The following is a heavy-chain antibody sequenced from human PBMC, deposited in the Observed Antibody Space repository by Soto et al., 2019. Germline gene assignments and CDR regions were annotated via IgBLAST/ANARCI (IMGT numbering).Heavy chain of an antibody. J-gene: IGHJ4*02. D-gene: IGHD6-25*01. CDR2: ISSDGSNE. Sequence: QVQLVESGGGVVQPGRSLRLSCAAPGFTFSTYDMHWVRQAPGKGLEWVAVISSDGSNEYYADSVKGRFTISRDNSKNTLYVQMNSLRAEDTAVYYCAKDLGDSSADDGADYWGQGTLVTVSS. CDR1: GFTFSTYD. V-gene: IGHV3-30*18. CDR3: AKDLGDSSADDGADY.